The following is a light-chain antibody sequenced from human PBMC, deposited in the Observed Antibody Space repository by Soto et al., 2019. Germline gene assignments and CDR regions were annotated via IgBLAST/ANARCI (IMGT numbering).Light chain of an antibody. CDR3: QQYYSIPLT. Sequence: TQSPSSLSASVGDTVTITCRASQSISSTQLVWYQQKPGQAPTLLIFGASSRATGVPDRFSGSGSGTDFTLTISRLEPEDFAVYYCQQYYSIPLTFGGGTKVDIK. CDR2: GAS. V-gene: IGKV3-20*01. J-gene: IGKJ4*01. CDR1: QSISSTQ.